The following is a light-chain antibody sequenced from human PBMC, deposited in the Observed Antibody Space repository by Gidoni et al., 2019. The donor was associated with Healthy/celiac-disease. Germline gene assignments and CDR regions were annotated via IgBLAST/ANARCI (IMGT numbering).Light chain of an antibody. CDR2: DNN. CDR1: SSNIGNNY. J-gene: IGLJ2*01. Sequence: QSVLTQPPSVSAAPGQKVTISCSGISSNIGNNYVSWYQQLPGTAPKRLIYDNNKRPSGIPDRFAGSKSGTSATLGITGLQTGDEADYYCGTWDSSLSAGRVFGGGTKLTVL. CDR3: GTWDSSLSAGRV. V-gene: IGLV1-51*01.